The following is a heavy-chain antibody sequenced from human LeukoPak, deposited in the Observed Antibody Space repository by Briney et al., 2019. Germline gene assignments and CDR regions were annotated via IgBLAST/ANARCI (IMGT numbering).Heavy chain of an antibody. CDR3: AKGPSSGWYEDPFDY. CDR1: GFTFDDCA. D-gene: IGHD6-19*01. Sequence: GRSLRLSCAASGFTFDDCAMHWVRQAPGKGLEWVSGISWNSGSIGYADSVKGRFTISRDNAKNSLYLQMNSLRAEDTALYYCAKGPSSGWYEDPFDYWGQGTLVTVSS. CDR2: ISWNSGSI. V-gene: IGHV3-9*01. J-gene: IGHJ4*02.